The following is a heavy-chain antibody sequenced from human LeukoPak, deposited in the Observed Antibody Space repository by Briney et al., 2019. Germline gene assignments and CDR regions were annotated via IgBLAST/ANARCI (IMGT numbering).Heavy chain of an antibody. V-gene: IGHV4-59*12. D-gene: IGHD6-19*01. CDR3: ARDLQQWRGGDAFDI. CDR2: IYYSGST. Sequence: PSETLSLTCTVSGGSISSYYWSWIRQPPGKGLEWIGYIYYSGSTNYNPSLKSRVTISVDTSKNQFSLKLSSVTAADTAVYYCARDLQQWRGGDAFDIWGQGTMVTVSS. J-gene: IGHJ3*02. CDR1: GGSISSYY.